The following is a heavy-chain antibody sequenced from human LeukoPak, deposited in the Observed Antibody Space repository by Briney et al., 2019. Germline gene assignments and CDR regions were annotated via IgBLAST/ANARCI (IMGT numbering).Heavy chain of an antibody. J-gene: IGHJ5*02. CDR1: GYSFTSYW. CDR2: IYPGDSDT. D-gene: IGHD6-19*01. Sequence: GASLQISCKGSGYSFTSYWIGWVRQMPGKGLEWMGIIYPGDSDTRYSPSFQGQVTISADKSTSTAYLQWSSLKASDTAMYYCARSLSIAVAHWFDPWGQGTLVTVSS. CDR3: ARSLSIAVAHWFDP. V-gene: IGHV5-51*01.